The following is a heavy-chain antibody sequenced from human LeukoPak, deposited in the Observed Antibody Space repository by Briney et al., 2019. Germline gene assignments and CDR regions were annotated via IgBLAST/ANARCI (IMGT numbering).Heavy chain of an antibody. CDR1: GFTFSSYE. V-gene: IGHV3-48*03. J-gene: IGHJ3*02. CDR2: ISSSGTTM. CDR3: EGYDILTGPEAFDI. Sequence: PGGSLRLSCAASGFTFSSYEMNWVRQAPGKGLEWVSYISSSGTTMYYADSVKGRFTISRDNAKNSLYLQMNSLRAEDTAIYYCEGYDILTGPEAFDIWGQGTVVTVSS. D-gene: IGHD3-9*01.